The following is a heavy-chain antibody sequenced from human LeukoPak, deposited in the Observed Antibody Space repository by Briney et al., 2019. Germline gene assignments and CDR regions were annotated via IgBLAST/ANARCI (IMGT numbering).Heavy chain of an antibody. CDR1: GFTVSNNY. Sequence: GGSLRLSCAASGFTVSNNYISWVRQAPGKGLEWVSVIYSGGSTKYADSVKARFTISRGNSKNTVYLQMHSLRADDTAVYYCARATVDNWGQGALVTVAS. D-gene: IGHD2-21*02. CDR3: ARATVDN. J-gene: IGHJ4*02. V-gene: IGHV3-53*01. CDR2: IYSGGST.